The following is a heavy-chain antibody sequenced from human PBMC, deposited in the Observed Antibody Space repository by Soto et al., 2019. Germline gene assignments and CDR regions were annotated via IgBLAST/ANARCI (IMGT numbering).Heavy chain of an antibody. CDR2: ISSNGGST. CDR1: GFTFSSYA. CDR3: ASGSGHRSFDI. D-gene: IGHD6-19*01. V-gene: IGHV3-64*01. Sequence: EVQLVESGGGLVQPGGSLRLSCAASGFTFSSYAMHWVRQAPGKGLEYVSAISSNGGSTYYANSVKGRFTISRDNSKNTLYLHMGSLRAEDMAVYYCASGSGHRSFDIWGQGTMVTVS. J-gene: IGHJ3*02.